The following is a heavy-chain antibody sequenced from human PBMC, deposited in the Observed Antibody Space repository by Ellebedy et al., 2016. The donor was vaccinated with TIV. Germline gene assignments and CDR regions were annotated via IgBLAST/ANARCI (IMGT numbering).Heavy chain of an antibody. CDR1: GGSTSSGTHY. D-gene: IGHD3-10*01. Sequence: MPSETLSLTCTVFGGSTSSGTHYCSWIRKHPGKGLEWSGYMLYSGSTYYNPSLLSRLTISIHASKHQFSLKLSSVTAADTAIYYCARGNGSGGSNWFDPWGQGTQVTVSS. J-gene: IGHJ5*02. CDR2: MLYSGST. CDR3: ARGNGSGGSNWFDP. V-gene: IGHV4-31*03.